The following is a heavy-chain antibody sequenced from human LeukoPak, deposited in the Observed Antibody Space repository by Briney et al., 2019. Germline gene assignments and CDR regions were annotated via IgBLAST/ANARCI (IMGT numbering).Heavy chain of an antibody. D-gene: IGHD5-12*01. Sequence: GGSLRLSCAASGFTFSTYSMSWVRQAPRKGLEWVSVIYGSGDTTNYADSVKGRFTISRDNSENMLYLQMHGLRAEDTAVYYCAKDQRPDSGYDIDYWGQGTLVTVSS. CDR3: AKDQRPDSGYDIDY. CDR1: GFTFSTYS. V-gene: IGHV3-23*01. J-gene: IGHJ4*02. CDR2: IYGSGDTT.